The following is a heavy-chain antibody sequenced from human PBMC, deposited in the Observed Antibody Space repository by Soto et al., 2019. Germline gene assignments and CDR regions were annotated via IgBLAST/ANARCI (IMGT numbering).Heavy chain of an antibody. J-gene: IGHJ5*02. CDR1: GGSISSYY. CDR3: ARGLRRPLLTWFDP. D-gene: IGHD2-15*01. V-gene: IGHV4-59*01. CDR2: IYYIGST. Sequence: PSETLSLTCTVSGGSISSYYWSWIRQPPGKGLEWIGHIYYIGSTNYNPSLKSRVTISVDTSKNQFSLKLSSVTAADTAVYYCARGLRRPLLTWFDPWGQGTLVTVSS.